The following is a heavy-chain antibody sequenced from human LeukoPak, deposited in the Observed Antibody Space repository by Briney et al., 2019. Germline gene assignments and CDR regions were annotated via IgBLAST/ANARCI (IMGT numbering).Heavy chain of an antibody. CDR2: INTNTGNP. V-gene: IGHV7-4-1*02. J-gene: IGHJ4*02. CDR3: ARDCSSTSCYGNFDY. Sequence: GASVKVSCKASGYTFTSYGISWVRQAPGQGLEWMGWINTNTGNPTYAQGFTGRFVFSLDTSVSTAYLQISSLKAEDTAVYYCARDCSSTSCYGNFDYWGQGTLVTVSS. CDR1: GYTFTSYG. D-gene: IGHD2-2*01.